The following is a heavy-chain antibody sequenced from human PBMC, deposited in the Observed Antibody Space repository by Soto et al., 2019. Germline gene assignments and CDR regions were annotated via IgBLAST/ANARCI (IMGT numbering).Heavy chain of an antibody. CDR1: GFTFSHYV. Sequence: EVQLLESGGGLVRPGGSPRLSCEASGFTFSHYVLSWVRQAPGRGLEWVSSISGSGSTIYLADSVRGRFAMSRDLSRNTVSLQMNSLRAEDTAIYYCAKVRASYLSASYFYYGLDVWGQGTTVTVSS. J-gene: IGHJ6*02. D-gene: IGHD3-10*01. CDR2: ISGSGSTI. V-gene: IGHV3-23*01. CDR3: AKVRASYLSASYFYYGLDV.